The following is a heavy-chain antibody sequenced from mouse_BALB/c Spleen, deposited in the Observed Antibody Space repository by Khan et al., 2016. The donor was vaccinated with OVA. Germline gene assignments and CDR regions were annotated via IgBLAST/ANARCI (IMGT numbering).Heavy chain of an antibody. CDR3: ARTARIKY. V-gene: IGHV3-2*02. D-gene: IGHD1-2*01. CDR2: ISYSGST. CDR1: GYSITSGYG. Sequence: DVKLQESGPGLVKPSQSLSLTCTVTGYSITSGYGWNWIRQFPGNKLEWMGYISYSGSTNYNPSLKSRISITRHTSKNQFFLQLNSVTTEDTATYYCARTARIKYWGQGTTLTVSS. J-gene: IGHJ2*01.